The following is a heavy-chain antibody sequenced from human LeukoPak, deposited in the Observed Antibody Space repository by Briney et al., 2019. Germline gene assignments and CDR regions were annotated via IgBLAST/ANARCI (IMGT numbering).Heavy chain of an antibody. CDR3: ARGRVSSSTWYSTYYYYFYMDV. J-gene: IGHJ6*03. CDR2: IYTSGST. D-gene: IGHD1-1*01. Sequence: SETLSLTCTVSGGSISSYYWSWIRQPAGKGLEWIGRIYTSGSTNYNPSLKSRVTMSVDTSKNQFSLKLSSVTAADTAVYYCARGRVSSSTWYSTYYYYFYMDVWGKGTTVTVSS. CDR1: GGSISSYY. V-gene: IGHV4-4*07.